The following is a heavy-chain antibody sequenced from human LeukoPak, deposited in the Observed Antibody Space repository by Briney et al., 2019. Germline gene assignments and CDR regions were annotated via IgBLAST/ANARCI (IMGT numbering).Heavy chain of an antibody. CDR1: GGSISNYY. J-gene: IGHJ4*02. D-gene: IGHD1-26*01. Sequence: PSQTLSLTCTVSGGSISNYYWGSVRQPPGKGLEWVGYIYSSGSTNYNPYLKSRVTISLDPSKIQFSLKLSSVTAADTAVYYCARLALQEVGATQTYYLDYWGQGTLVTVSS. CDR3: ARLALQEVGATQTYYLDY. V-gene: IGHV4-59*01. CDR2: IYSSGST.